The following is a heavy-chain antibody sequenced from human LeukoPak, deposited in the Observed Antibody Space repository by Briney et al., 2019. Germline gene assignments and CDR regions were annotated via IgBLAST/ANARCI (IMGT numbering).Heavy chain of an antibody. Sequence: SGPTLVKPTQTLTLTYTFSGFSLSTSGVGVGWIRQPPGKALEWLALIYWNDDKRYSPSLKSRLTITKDTSKNQVVLTMTNMDPADTATYYCAHLTPTYYYDSSGYYLDYWGQGTLVTVSS. D-gene: IGHD3-22*01. CDR1: GFSLSTSGVG. CDR2: IYWNDDK. J-gene: IGHJ4*02. V-gene: IGHV2-5*01. CDR3: AHLTPTYYYDSSGYYLDY.